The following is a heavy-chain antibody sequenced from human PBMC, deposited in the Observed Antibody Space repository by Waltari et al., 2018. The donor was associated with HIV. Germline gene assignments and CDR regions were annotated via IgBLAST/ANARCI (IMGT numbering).Heavy chain of an antibody. CDR3: ARGTTVVPAAIPRMDV. CDR2: INAGNGNT. J-gene: IGHJ6*02. V-gene: IGHV1-3*01. CDR1: GYTFTSYA. D-gene: IGHD2-2*02. Sequence: QVQLVQSGAEVKKPGASVKVSCKASGYTFTSYAMHWVRQAPGQRLEWMGWINAGNGNTKYSQKFQGRVTITRDTSASTAYMELSSLRSEDTAVYYCARGTTVVPAAIPRMDVWGQGTTVTVSS.